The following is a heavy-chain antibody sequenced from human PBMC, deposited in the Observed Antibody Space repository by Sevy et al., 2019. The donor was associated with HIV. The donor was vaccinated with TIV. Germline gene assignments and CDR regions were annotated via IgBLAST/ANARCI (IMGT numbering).Heavy chain of an antibody. CDR2: ISYDGSNK. V-gene: IGHV3-30-3*01. CDR3: ARDRASGSYSPGRGYYYYYGMDV. D-gene: IGHD1-26*01. J-gene: IGHJ6*02. Sequence: GGYLRLSCAASGFTFSSYAMHWVRQAPGKGLEWVAVISYDGSNKYYADSVKGRFTISRDNSKNTLYLQMNSLRAEDTAVYYCARDRASGSYSPGRGYYYYYGMDVWGQGTTVTVSS. CDR1: GFTFSSYA.